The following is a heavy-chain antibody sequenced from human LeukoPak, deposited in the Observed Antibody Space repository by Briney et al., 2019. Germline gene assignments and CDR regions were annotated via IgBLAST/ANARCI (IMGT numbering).Heavy chain of an antibody. V-gene: IGHV3-7*03. Sequence: PGGSLRLSCAASTFTFSNYWMSWVRQAPGKGLEWVANIKQDGSEKYYVDSVKGRSTISRDNAKTSLYLQMNSLRAEDTAVYYCARDVLAAGATGTFDIWGQGTMVTVSS. CDR3: ARDVLAAGATGTFDI. D-gene: IGHD1-14*01. CDR1: TFTFSNYW. CDR2: IKQDGSEK. J-gene: IGHJ3*02.